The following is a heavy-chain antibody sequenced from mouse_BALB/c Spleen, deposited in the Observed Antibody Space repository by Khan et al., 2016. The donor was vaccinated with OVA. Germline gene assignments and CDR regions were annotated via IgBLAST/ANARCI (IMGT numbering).Heavy chain of an antibody. D-gene: IGHD2-4*01. CDR3: TRSGYDSFAY. J-gene: IGHJ3*01. CDR1: GYTFTSYY. CDR2: INPSNGGT. Sequence: QIQLVQSGAELVKPGASVKLSCKASGYTFTSYYMYWVKQRPGQGLKWIGEINPSNGGTNFNEKFKSKSTLTVDKSSSTAYMQLSSLTSEDSAVYYCTRSGYDSFAYWGQGTLVTVSA. V-gene: IGHV1S81*02.